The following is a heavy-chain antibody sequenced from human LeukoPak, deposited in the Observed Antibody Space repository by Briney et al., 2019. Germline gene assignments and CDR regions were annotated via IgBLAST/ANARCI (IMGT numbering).Heavy chain of an antibody. V-gene: IGHV3-30*03. CDR2: ISYDGSNE. D-gene: IGHD2-2*01. CDR3: ARVRAGYCTSTSCYTGMDV. J-gene: IGHJ6*02. CDR1: GFTFSSYG. Sequence: GGSLRLSCAASGFTFSSYGMRWVRQAPGKGLEWVALISYDGSNEYYADSVRGRFTISRDNSKFTLYMQMNSLRAEDTAVYYCARVRAGYCTSTSCYTGMDVWGQGTTVTVSS.